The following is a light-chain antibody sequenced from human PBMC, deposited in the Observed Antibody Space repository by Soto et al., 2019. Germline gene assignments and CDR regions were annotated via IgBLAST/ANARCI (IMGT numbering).Light chain of an antibody. J-gene: IGKJ4*01. CDR3: QKYNSAPLT. Sequence: DIQMTQSPSSLSASVGDRVTITCRASQGISNYLAWYQQKPGKVPKLLIYAASTLQSGVPSRFSGSASGTDFTLTISSLHPEDVATYYCQKYNSAPLTSGGGTKVEIK. CDR2: AAS. V-gene: IGKV1-27*01. CDR1: QGISNY.